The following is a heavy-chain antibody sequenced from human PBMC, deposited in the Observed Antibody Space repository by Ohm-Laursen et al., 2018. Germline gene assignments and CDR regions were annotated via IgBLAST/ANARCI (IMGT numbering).Heavy chain of an antibody. CDR1: GFILSDHL. CDR3: AKSSRGNCFDS. Sequence: SLRLSCTASGFILSDHLMDWVRQAPGKGLEWIGRVGGKVARYNTEYAATVRGRFSISRDDSTNSVFLQMSSLKTEDTAVYYCAKSSRGNCFDSWGQGTLVTVSS. CDR2: VGGKVARYNT. J-gene: IGHJ4*02. V-gene: IGHV3-72*01. D-gene: IGHD1-26*01.